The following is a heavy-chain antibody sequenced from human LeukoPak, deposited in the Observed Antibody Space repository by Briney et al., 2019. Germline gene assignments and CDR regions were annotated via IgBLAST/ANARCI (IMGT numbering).Heavy chain of an antibody. CDR1: GYTFTSYY. D-gene: IGHD6-13*01. V-gene: IGHV1-46*01. CDR2: INPSGGNT. J-gene: IGHJ4*02. Sequence: ASVKVSCKASGYTFTSYYMHWVRQAPGQGLEWMGIINPSGGNTNYAQKLQGRVTMTTDTSTSTAYMELRSLRSDDTAVYYCARDPGIAAAGTGAPLDYWGQGTLVTVSS. CDR3: ARDPGIAAAGTGAPLDY.